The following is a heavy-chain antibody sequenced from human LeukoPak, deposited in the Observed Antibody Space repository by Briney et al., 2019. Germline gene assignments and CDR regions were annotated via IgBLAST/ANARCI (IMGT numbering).Heavy chain of an antibody. CDR1: GFDFYNYL. Sequence: PGGSLRLSCAASGFDFYNYLMHWVRQAPGKGPEWVSEISWNGDTIGYADSVKGRFIISRDNARKSLYLQMNNLRPEDTALYYCASTYGSGSYLHSWGQGTLVTVSS. J-gene: IGHJ5*02. CDR2: ISWNGDTI. V-gene: IGHV3-9*01. CDR3: ASTYGSGSYLHS. D-gene: IGHD3-10*01.